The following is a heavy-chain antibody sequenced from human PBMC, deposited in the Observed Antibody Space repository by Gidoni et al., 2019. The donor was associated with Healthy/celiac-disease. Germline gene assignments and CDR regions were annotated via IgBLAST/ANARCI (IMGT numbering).Heavy chain of an antibody. CDR2: ISGSGGST. Sequence: EVQLLESGGGLVQPGGSLRPSFAAPGFTFSRYAMRWGRQAPGQGLEWFSAISGSGGSTYYADSVKGRFTISRDNSKNTLYLQMNSLRAEDTAVYYCAKVPLPYYYDIGAFDIWGQGTMVTVSS. V-gene: IGHV3-23*01. J-gene: IGHJ3*02. D-gene: IGHD3-22*01. CDR1: GFTFSRYA. CDR3: AKVPLPYYYDIGAFDI.